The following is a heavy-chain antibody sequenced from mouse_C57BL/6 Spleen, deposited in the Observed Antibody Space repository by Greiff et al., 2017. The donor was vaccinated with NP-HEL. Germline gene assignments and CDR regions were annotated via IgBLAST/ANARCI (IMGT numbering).Heavy chain of an antibody. CDR3: ARDYYGSSHDY. J-gene: IGHJ2*01. CDR2: IFPGDGDT. Sequence: VTLQESGAELVKPGASVKISCKASGYAFSSYWMNWVKQRPGKGLEWIGQIFPGDGDTNYHGKFKGKATLTADKSSRTAYMQLSSLTSEDSAVYFCARDYYGSSHDYWGQGTTLTVSS. V-gene: IGHV1-80*01. CDR1: GYAFSSYW. D-gene: IGHD1-1*01.